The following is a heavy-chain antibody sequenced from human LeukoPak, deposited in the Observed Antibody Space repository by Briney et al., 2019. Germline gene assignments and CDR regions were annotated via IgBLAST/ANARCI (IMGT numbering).Heavy chain of an antibody. CDR2: LSGSGGST. D-gene: IGHD3-10*01. CDR1: AFTFGNYA. Sequence: PGGSLRLSCAASAFTFGNYAMNWVRHAPGKGLEWVSGLSGSGGSTYYADSVKGRFTISRDNSKNTLYLQMNRLRAGDTAVYYCAKGSDRSGSYYLDYWGQGTLVTVSS. J-gene: IGHJ4*02. V-gene: IGHV3-23*01. CDR3: AKGSDRSGSYYLDY.